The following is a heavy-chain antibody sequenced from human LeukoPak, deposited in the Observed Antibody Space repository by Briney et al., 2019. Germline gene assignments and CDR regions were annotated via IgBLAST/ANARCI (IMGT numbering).Heavy chain of an antibody. CDR3: ARGDSYGSDY. D-gene: IGHD5-18*01. CDR2: IVVGSSNT. Sequence: SVKVSCKASGFTFTSSAVPWVRQARGQRLEWIGWIVVGSSNTNYAQKFQERVTITRDMSTSTAYMELRSLRSDDTAVYYCARGDSYGSDYWGQGTLVTVSS. V-gene: IGHV1-58*01. J-gene: IGHJ4*02. CDR1: GFTFTSSA.